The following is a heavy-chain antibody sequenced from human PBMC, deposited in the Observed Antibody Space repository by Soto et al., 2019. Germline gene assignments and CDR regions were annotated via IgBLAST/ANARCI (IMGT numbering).Heavy chain of an antibody. CDR2: IIPIFGTA. V-gene: IGHV1-69*01. Sequence: QVQLVQSGAEVKKPGSSVKVSCKASGGTFSSYAISWVRQAPGQGLEWMGGIIPIFGTANYAQKFQGRVKITADESTSTAYMELSSLRSEDTAVYYCAREGFGIQLWGGIDYWGQGTLVTVSS. CDR1: GGTFSSYA. D-gene: IGHD5-18*01. J-gene: IGHJ4*02. CDR3: AREGFGIQLWGGIDY.